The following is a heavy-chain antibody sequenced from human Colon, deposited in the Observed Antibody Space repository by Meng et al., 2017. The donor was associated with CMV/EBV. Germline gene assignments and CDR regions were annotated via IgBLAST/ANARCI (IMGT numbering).Heavy chain of an antibody. J-gene: IGHJ4*02. Sequence: AASGFIFGNYAMSCVRQAPGKGLEWVSTITGSGDGTYYADSVKGRFTISRDTSRNTLSLQMNSLRADDTAIYYCAKGRGLGASASNYWGQGTLVTVSS. D-gene: IGHD1-26*01. CDR2: ITGSGDGT. V-gene: IGHV3-23*01. CDR3: AKGRGLGASASNY. CDR1: GFIFGNYA.